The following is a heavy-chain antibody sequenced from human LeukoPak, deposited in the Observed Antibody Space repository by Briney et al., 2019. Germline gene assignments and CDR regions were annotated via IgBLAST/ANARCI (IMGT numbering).Heavy chain of an antibody. CDR1: GGSFSGYY. D-gene: IGHD3-9*01. CDR3: ARDTYYDILTGYFFDY. J-gene: IGHJ4*02. Sequence: SETLSLTCAVYGGSFSGYYWSWIRQPPGKGLEGIGEINHSGSTNYNPSLKSRVTISVDTSKNQFSLKLSSVTAADTAVYYCARDTYYDILTGYFFDYWGQGTLVTVSS. CDR2: INHSGST. V-gene: IGHV4-34*01.